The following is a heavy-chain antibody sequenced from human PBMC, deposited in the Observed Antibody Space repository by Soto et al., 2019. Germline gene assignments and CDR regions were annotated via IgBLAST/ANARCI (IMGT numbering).Heavy chain of an antibody. V-gene: IGHV3-23*01. Sequence: GGSLRLSCAASGFTFSSYAMSWVRQAPGKGLEWVSAISGSGGSTYYADSVKGRFTISRDNSKNTLYLQMNSLRAEDTAVYYCAKVIRLGVVVANSFDYWGQGTLVTVSS. CDR3: AKVIRLGVVVANSFDY. CDR1: GFTFSSYA. CDR2: ISGSGGST. D-gene: IGHD2-15*01. J-gene: IGHJ4*02.